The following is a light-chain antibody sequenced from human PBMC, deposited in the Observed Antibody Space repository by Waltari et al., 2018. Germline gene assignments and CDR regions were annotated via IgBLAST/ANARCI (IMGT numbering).Light chain of an antibody. J-gene: IGKJ1*01. V-gene: IGKV3-20*01. CDR1: QSVSRS. CDR2: CAS. CDR3: QHYLRLPVT. Sequence: EIVLTQSPGTLSLSLGERATVTCRASQSVSRSLAWYQQKPGQAPRLLIYCASTRATGIPDRFSGSGSGTDFSLTISRLEADDFAVYYCQHYLRLPVTFGQGTTVEIK.